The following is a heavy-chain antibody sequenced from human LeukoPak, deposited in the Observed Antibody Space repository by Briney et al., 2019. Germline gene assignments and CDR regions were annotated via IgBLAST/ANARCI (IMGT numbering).Heavy chain of an antibody. V-gene: IGHV3-48*02. J-gene: IGHJ4*02. Sequence: GGSLRLSCAASGFTFSRYTMNCVRQAPGKGLEWVSFISSSSLTIYYADSVKGRFTISRDNAKNSLYLQMNSLRDEDTAVYYCARDSFYDSSGYYYLDYWGQGTLVTVSS. CDR3: ARDSFYDSSGYYYLDY. D-gene: IGHD3-22*01. CDR1: GFTFSRYT. CDR2: ISSSSLTI.